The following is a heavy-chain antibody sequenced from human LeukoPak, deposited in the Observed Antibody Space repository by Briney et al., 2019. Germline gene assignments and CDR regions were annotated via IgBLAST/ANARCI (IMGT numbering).Heavy chain of an antibody. CDR1: GGSISSYY. V-gene: IGHV4-59*01. CDR3: ARVGYYYYYYMDV. Sequence: PSETLSLTCTVSGGSISSYYWSWIRQPPGKGLEWIGFIYDSGSTNYNPSLKSRVTISVDTSKDQFSLKLSSVTAADTAVYYCARVGYYYYYYMDVWGKGTTVTVSS. J-gene: IGHJ6*03. CDR2: IYDSGST.